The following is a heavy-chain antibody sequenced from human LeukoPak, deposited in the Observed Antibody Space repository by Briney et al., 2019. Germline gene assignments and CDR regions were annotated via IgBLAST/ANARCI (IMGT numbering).Heavy chain of an antibody. CDR1: GYTFTGYY. V-gene: IGHV1-2*02. Sequence: ASVKVSCKASGYTFTGYYMHWVRQAPGQGLEWMGWINPNSGGTNYAQKFQGRVTMTRDTSISTAYMELSRLRSDDTAVYYCARARCSGGSCYPNWFDPRGQGTLVTVSS. D-gene: IGHD2-15*01. CDR3: ARARCSGGSCYPNWFDP. CDR2: INPNSGGT. J-gene: IGHJ5*02.